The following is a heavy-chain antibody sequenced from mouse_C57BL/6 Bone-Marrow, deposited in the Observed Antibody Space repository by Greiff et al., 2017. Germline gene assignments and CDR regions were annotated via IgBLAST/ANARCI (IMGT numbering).Heavy chain of an antibody. CDR2: ILPGSGST. Sequence: VKLQESGAELMKPGASVKLSCKATGYTFPGYWIEWVKQRPGHGLEWIGEILPGSGSTNYNEKFKGKATFTADTSSNTAYMKRSSLTTEDSAIYYCAREGDYDYDAPYFDYWGQGTTLTVSS. J-gene: IGHJ2*01. D-gene: IGHD2-4*01. V-gene: IGHV1-9*01. CDR1: GYTFPGYW. CDR3: AREGDYDYDAPYFDY.